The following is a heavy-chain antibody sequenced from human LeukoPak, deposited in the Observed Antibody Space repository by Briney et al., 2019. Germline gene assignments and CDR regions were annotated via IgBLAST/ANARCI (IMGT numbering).Heavy chain of an antibody. CDR1: GGSISTTNW. Sequence: SGTLSLTCGVSGGSISTTNWWTWVRQPPGEGLEWIGEVHLSGRTHYNPSLESRVTMSVDMSENHISLKVTSVTAADTAVYYCARDSPPPYSSACTACWFDPWGQGTLVTVSS. D-gene: IGHD6-25*01. CDR2: VHLSGRT. J-gene: IGHJ5*02. CDR3: ARDSPPPYSSACTACWFDP. V-gene: IGHV4-4*02.